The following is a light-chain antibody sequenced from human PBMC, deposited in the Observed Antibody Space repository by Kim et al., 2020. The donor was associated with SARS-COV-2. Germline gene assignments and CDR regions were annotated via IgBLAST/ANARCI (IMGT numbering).Light chain of an antibody. CDR2: QDS. V-gene: IGLV3-1*01. CDR3: QAWDSSTYVV. CDR1: KLGDKY. J-gene: IGLJ2*01. Sequence: SYELTQPPSVSVSPGQTASITCSGDKLGDKYACWYQQTPGQSPVLVIYQDSKRPSGIPERFSGSNSGNTATLTISGTQAMDEADYYCQAWDSSTYVVFG.